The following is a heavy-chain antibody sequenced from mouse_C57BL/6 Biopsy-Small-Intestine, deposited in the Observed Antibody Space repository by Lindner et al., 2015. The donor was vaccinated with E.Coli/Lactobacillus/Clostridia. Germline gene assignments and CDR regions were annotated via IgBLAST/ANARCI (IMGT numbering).Heavy chain of an antibody. J-gene: IGHJ1*03. CDR1: GFSINSDCY. CDR3: ARYYYSGRYWYFDV. Sequence: EVQLQESGPSLVRPSQTLSLTCTVTGFSINSDCYWIWIRQFPGNKLEYIGYTFYSGITYYNPSLESRTYITRDTSKNQFPLKLCSVTTEDTATYYCARYYYSGRYWYFDVWGTGTTVTVSS. CDR2: TFYSGIT. D-gene: IGHD1-1*02. V-gene: IGHV3-3*01.